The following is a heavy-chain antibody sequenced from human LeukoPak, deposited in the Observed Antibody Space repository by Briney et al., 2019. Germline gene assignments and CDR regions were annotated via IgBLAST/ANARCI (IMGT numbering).Heavy chain of an antibody. V-gene: IGHV1-24*01. CDR1: GYTLTELS. D-gene: IGHD6-13*01. J-gene: IGHJ4*02. CDR2: FDPEDGET. Sequence: ASVKVSCKVSGYTLTELSMHWVRQAPGRGLEWMGGFDPEDGETIYAQKFQGRVTMTEDTSTDTAYMELSSLRSEDTAVYYCATGHSSSWYTVSYWGQGTLVTVSS. CDR3: ATGHSSSWYTVSY.